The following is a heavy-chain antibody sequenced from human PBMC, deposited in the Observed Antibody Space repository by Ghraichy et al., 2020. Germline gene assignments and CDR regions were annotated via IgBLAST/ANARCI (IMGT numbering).Heavy chain of an antibody. J-gene: IGHJ2*01. CDR2: LSSSSTYI. Sequence: GGSLRLSCAGSGFDFSAYNMNWVRQAPGKGLEWVSSLSSSSTYIYYADSVKGRFTISRDNAQNSLFLQMDSLKAEDTAVYFCAGAPAEGFGELFNWHFGLWGRGTLVTVSA. CDR1: GFDFSAYN. CDR3: AGAPAEGFGELFNWHFGL. V-gene: IGHV3-21*01. D-gene: IGHD3-10*01.